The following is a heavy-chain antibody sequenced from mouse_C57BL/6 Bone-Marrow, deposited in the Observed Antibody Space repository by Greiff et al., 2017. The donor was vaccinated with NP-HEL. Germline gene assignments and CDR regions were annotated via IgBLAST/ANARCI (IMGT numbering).Heavy chain of an antibody. CDR1: GYTFTSYW. Sequence: QVQLQQPGAELVRPGSSVKLSCKASGYTFTSYWMDWVKQRPGQGLEWIGHIYPSDSETHYNQKFKDKATLTVDKSSSTAYMQLSSLSSEDTAVYSCSRNRASDYFAYWGQGTTLTVSS. CDR3: SRNRASDYFAY. CDR2: IYPSDSET. J-gene: IGHJ2*01. V-gene: IGHV1-61*01. D-gene: IGHD3-3*01.